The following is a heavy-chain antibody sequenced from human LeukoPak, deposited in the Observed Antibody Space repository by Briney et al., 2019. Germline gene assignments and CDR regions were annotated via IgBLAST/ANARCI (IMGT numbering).Heavy chain of an antibody. CDR3: ARDPRSRDGYNQD. V-gene: IGHV4-30-2*01. D-gene: IGHD5-24*01. CDR2: IYHSGST. CDR1: GGPISSGGYY. J-gene: IGHJ4*02. Sequence: PSESLSLTCTVSGGPISSGGYYWSWIRQPPGKGLEWIGYIYHSGSTYYNPALKSRVTISVDRSKNQFSLKLSSVTAADTAVYYCARDPRSRDGYNQDWGQGTLVTVSP.